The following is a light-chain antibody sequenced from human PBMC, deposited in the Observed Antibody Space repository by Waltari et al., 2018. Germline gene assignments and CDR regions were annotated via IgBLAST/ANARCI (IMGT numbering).Light chain of an antibody. CDR2: DAS. V-gene: IGKV1-33*01. CDR1: HDISNY. CDR3: QQFDNLVYT. J-gene: IGKJ2*01. Sequence: DIQMTQSPSSLSASVGDRVTSTCQASHDISNYLNWYQQKPGKAPKLLIYDASNLETGVPSRFSGSGSGTDFSFTISSLQPEDIATYYCQQFDNLVYTFGQGTKLEIK.